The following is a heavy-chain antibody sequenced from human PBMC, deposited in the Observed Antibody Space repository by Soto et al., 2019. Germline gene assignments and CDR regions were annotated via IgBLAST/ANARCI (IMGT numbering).Heavy chain of an antibody. J-gene: IGHJ4*02. CDR1: GVSISSSY. D-gene: IGHD1-26*01. Sequence: KASETLSLTCTVSGVSISSSYWCWIRQSPGTGLEWIGYIYYTGTTSYNPSLKRRVTIALDTAKNQFSLNVNSLTTADTAVYYCAKGYSGSYYPSVAFDYWGQGTLVTVSS. CDR2: IYYTGTT. V-gene: IGHV4-59*01. CDR3: AKGYSGSYYPSVAFDY.